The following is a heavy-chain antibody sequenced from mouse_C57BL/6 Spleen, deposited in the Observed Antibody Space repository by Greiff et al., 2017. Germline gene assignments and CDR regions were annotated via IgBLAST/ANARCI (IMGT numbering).Heavy chain of an antibody. V-gene: IGHV1-26*01. CDR2: INPNNGGT. Sequence: VQLQQSGPELVKPGASVKISCKASGYTFTDYYMNWVKQSHGKSLEWIGDINPNNGGTSYNQKFKGKATLTVDKSSSTAYMELRSLTSEDSAVYYCARERIYYDYGGFAYWGQGTLVTVSA. J-gene: IGHJ3*01. CDR3: ARERIYYDYGGFAY. D-gene: IGHD2-4*01. CDR1: GYTFTDYY.